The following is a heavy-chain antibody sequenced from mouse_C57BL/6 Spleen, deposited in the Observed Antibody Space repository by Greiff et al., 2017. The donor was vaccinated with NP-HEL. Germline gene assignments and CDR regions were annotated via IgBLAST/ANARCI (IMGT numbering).Heavy chain of an antibody. Sequence: EVQGVESGGDLVKPGGSLKLSCAASGFTFSSYGMSWVRQTPDKRLEWVATISSGGSYTYYPDSVKGRFTFSRDNAKNTLYLQMSSLKSEDTAMYYCARHDYDNYVDFFAYWGQGTLVTVSA. J-gene: IGHJ3*01. CDR1: GFTFSSYG. CDR2: ISSGGSYT. V-gene: IGHV5-6*01. CDR3: ARHDYDNYVDFFAY. D-gene: IGHD2-1*01.